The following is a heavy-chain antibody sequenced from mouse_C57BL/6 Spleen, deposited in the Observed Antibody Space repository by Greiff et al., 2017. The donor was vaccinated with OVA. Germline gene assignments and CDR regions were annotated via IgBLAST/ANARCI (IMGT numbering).Heavy chain of an antibody. J-gene: IGHJ2*01. CDR3: ARMGGRGDY. CDR2: IHPNSGST. D-gene: IGHD3-3*01. CDR1: GYTFTSYW. Sequence: QVQLKQPGAELVKPGASVKLSCKASGYTFTSYWMHWVKQRPGQGLEWIGMIHPNSGSTNYNEKFKSKATLTVDKSSSTAYMQLSSLTSEDSAVYYCARMGGRGDYWGQGTTLTVSS. V-gene: IGHV1-64*01.